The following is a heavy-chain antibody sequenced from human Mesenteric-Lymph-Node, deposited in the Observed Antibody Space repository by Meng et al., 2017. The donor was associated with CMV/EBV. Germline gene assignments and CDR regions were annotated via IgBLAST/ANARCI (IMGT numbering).Heavy chain of an antibody. Sequence: GGSLRLSCAASGFTFSDYYMSWIRLAPGKGLEGVAGISGGGTSAYYPDSVEGRFTVSRDNSRNTLYLEMNSLRAEDTAVYYCAKTGDGFPFDYWGQGALVTVSS. CDR3: AKTGDGFPFDY. CDR1: GFTFSDYY. V-gene: IGHV3-23*01. CDR2: ISGGGTSA. J-gene: IGHJ4*02. D-gene: IGHD2-21*02.